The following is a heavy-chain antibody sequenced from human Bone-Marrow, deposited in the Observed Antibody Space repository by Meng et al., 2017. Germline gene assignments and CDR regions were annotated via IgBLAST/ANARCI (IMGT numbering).Heavy chain of an antibody. Sequence: QVQLQESGPGLVKPSQTLSLTCTFSGGSISSGGYYWSWIRQPPGEGLEWIGYIYDSGNTFYNPSLKSRVTISLDTSKNQFSLKLSSVTAADTAVYYCARGLRGYYDSSGSFDYWGQGTLVTVSS. D-gene: IGHD3-22*01. V-gene: IGHV4-30-4*01. CDR2: IYDSGNT. CDR3: ARGLRGYYDSSGSFDY. CDR1: GGSISSGGYY. J-gene: IGHJ4*02.